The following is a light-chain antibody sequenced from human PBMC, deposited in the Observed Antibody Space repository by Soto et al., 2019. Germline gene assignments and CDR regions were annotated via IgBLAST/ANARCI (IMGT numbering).Light chain of an antibody. CDR1: QSVGSL. CDR3: QQRSNWPIT. CDR2: DAS. V-gene: IGKV3-11*01. J-gene: IGKJ5*01. Sequence: EIVLTQSPATLSLSPGEGATLSCRASQSVGSLLAWYQQKPGQAPRLVIYDASNRATGIPARFSGSGSGTDFNLNISSLEPEDFAVYYCQQRSNWPITFGQGTRLEIK.